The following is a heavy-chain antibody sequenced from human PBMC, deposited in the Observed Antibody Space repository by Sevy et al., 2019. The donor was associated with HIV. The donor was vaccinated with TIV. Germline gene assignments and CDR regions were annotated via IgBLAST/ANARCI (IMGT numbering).Heavy chain of an antibody. CDR1: GFTFSSYW. D-gene: IGHD1-26*01. CDR2: IKQDGSEK. J-gene: IGHJ4*02. CDR3: ARRPIVGATFFDY. Sequence: GGSLSLSCAASGFTFSSYWMSWVRQAPGKGLEWVANIKQDGSEKYYVDSVKGRFTISRDNAKNSLYLQMNSLRAEDTAVYYCARRPIVGATFFDYWGQGTLVTVSS. V-gene: IGHV3-7*03.